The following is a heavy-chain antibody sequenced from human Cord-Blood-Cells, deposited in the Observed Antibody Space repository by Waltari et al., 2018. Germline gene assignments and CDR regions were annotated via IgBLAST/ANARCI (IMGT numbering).Heavy chain of an antibody. CDR2: VNARSGGT. CDR3: ARDPTYYYDSSGYSVDY. Sequence: QVQLVQSGAEVKKPGASVKVSCKASGYTFTGYYMHWVRQAPGQGLEWMGCVNARSGGTSYAQKFQGMVTMTRDTAISTAYMELSRLRSDDTAVYYCARDPTYYYDSSGYSVDYWGQGTLVTVSS. CDR1: GYTFTGYY. V-gene: IGHV1-2*02. D-gene: IGHD3-22*01. J-gene: IGHJ4*02.